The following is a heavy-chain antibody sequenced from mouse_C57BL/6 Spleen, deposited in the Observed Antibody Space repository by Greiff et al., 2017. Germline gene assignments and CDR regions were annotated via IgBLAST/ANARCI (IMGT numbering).Heavy chain of an antibody. CDR3: ARQDYYGSSPYYYAMYD. CDR1: GFTFSSYT. CDR2: ISGGGGNT. Sequence: EVKLVESGGGLVKPGGSLKLSCAASGFTFSSYTMSWVRQTPEKRLEWVATISGGGGNTYYPDSVKGRFTISRGNAKNTLYLQMSSLRSEDTALYYCARQDYYGSSPYYYAMYDWGQGTSVTVSA. V-gene: IGHV5-9*01. J-gene: IGHJ4*01. D-gene: IGHD1-1*01.